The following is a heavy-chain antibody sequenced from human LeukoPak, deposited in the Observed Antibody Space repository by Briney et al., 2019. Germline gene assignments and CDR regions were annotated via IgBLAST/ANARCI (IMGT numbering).Heavy chain of an antibody. Sequence: PGGSLRLSCAASGFSFSSFGMHWVRQAPGKGLEWVAVISYDGSNKFYAGSVKGRFTISRDNSKNTLYLQMNSLRAEDTAVFYCAKAGYSSGWRNFDYWGQGTLVTVSS. V-gene: IGHV3-30*18. CDR2: ISYDGSNK. D-gene: IGHD6-19*01. CDR3: AKAGYSSGWRNFDY. J-gene: IGHJ4*02. CDR1: GFSFSSFG.